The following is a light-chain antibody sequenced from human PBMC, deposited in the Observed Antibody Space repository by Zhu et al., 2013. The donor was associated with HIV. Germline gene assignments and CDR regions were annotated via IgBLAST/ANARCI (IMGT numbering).Light chain of an antibody. V-gene: IGKV3-20*01. J-gene: IGKJ1*01. CDR2: GAS. CDR3: QQYGSSSWT. CDR1: QYVPTDY. Sequence: EIVLTQSPGTLSVSPGEGATLSCRASQYVPTDYLAWYQQKPGQAPRLLIYGASNRATGFPERFSGSGSGTDFTLTISRLEPEDFALYYCQQYGSSSWTFGQGTKVEIK.